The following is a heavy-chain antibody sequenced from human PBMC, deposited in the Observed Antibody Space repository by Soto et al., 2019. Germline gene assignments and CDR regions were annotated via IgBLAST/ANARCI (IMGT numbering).Heavy chain of an antibody. V-gene: IGHV4-61*01. D-gene: IGHD3-22*01. Sequence: PSETLSLTCTFSGCSVSSGSYYLSWIRKPPGKGLEWIGYIYYSGSTNYNPSLKSRVTISVDTSKNQFSLKLSSVTAADTAVYYCASQPNYYDSREDYFDYWGQGTLVTVSS. CDR2: IYYSGST. CDR3: ASQPNYYDSREDYFDY. J-gene: IGHJ4*02. CDR1: GCSVSSGSYY.